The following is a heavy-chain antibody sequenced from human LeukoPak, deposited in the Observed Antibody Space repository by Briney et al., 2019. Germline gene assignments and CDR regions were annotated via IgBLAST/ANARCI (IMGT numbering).Heavy chain of an antibody. CDR1: GFTFSAYH. Sequence: GGSLRLSCASSGFTFSAYHMNWVRQAPGKGLEWISFISSDSGTIYYADSVKGRFTISRNNAANSLYLQMNNLRDEDTAVYYCARRDPFDYWGQGTMVTVSP. V-gene: IGHV3-48*02. J-gene: IGHJ4*02. CDR2: ISSDSGTI. CDR3: ARRDPFDY.